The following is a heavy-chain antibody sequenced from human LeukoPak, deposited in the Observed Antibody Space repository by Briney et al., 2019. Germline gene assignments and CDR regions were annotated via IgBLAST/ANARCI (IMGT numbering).Heavy chain of an antibody. J-gene: IGHJ4*02. CDR3: ARGWSSAYYYFDY. CDR1: GDSISSYY. V-gene: IGHV4-59*01. D-gene: IGHD3-22*01. CDR2: IYYSGST. Sequence: SETLSLTCTVSGDSISSYYWSWIRQPPGKGLEWIGYIYYSGSTNYSPSLQSRVSISVDTSKNQFALKLNSVTAADAAVYYCARGWSSAYYYFDYWGQGILVTVSS.